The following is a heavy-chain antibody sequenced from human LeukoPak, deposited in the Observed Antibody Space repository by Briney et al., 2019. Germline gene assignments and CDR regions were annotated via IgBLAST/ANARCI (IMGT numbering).Heavy chain of an antibody. Sequence: PSETLSLTGAASGGSISSYYWSWIRQPPGKGLEGTGYIYYSGSTNYNPSLKSRVTISVDTSKNQFSLKLSSVTAADTAMYYCASGSIPGCSSTSCPFDYWGQGTLVTVSS. CDR1: GGSISSYY. D-gene: IGHD2-2*01. J-gene: IGHJ4*02. CDR2: IYYSGST. V-gene: IGHV4-59*01. CDR3: ASGSIPGCSSTSCPFDY.